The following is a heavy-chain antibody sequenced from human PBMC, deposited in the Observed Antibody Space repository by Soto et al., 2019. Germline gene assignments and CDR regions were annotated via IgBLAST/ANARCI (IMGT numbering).Heavy chain of an antibody. J-gene: IGHJ4*02. D-gene: IGHD1-26*01. Sequence: SETLSLTCVVSNFSISSGYYWGWIRQSPGKGLEWIASIYRSGTTSYNPSLKSRVTISVDPSKNQFSLMLTAVTAADTAVYYCARTHSGSYYSVFNYWGRGSLVTAPQ. CDR1: NFSISSGYY. CDR2: IYRSGTT. CDR3: ARTHSGSYYSVFNY. V-gene: IGHV4-38-2*01.